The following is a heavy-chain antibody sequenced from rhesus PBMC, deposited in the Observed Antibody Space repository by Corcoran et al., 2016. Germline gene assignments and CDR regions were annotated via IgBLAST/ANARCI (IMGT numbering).Heavy chain of an antibody. V-gene: IGHV4-165*01. CDR3: ARDPRPNRFDV. D-gene: IGHD2-39*01. J-gene: IGHJ5-1*01. CDR2: ISGSSGRT. Sequence: QVQLQESGPGLVKPSEPLSLPCAVSGASFSGYYWCWFRQPPGKGLEWIVDISGSSGRTDYNPSLKSRVTISTDTSKNQFSLKLSSVTAADTAVYYCARDPRPNRFDVWGPESWSPSPQ. CDR1: GASFSGYY.